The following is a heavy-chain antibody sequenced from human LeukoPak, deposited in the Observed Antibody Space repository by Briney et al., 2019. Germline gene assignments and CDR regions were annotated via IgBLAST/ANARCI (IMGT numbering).Heavy chain of an antibody. V-gene: IGHV3-7*05. CDR3: ARDGIDY. J-gene: IGHJ4*02. CDR2: IKPDGSDK. CDR1: GFTFTDFW. Sequence: GGSLRLSCATSGFTFTDFWMSWVRQATGKGLEWVANIKPDGSDKYYADSVKGRFTISRDDAKNSVDLQMNSLRGEDTAVYYCARDGIDYWGQGTLVTVSS.